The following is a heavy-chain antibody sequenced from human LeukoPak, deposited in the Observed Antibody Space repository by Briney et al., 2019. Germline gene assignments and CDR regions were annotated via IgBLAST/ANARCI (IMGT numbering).Heavy chain of an antibody. Sequence: SQTLSLTCTVSGGSISSGSYYWSWIRQPAGKGLEWIGRIYTSGSTNYNPSLKSRVTVSLDTSKNQFSLKLSSVTAADTAVYYCVRYSPEPDFWSAYYFDYWGQGTLVTVSS. D-gene: IGHD3-3*01. V-gene: IGHV4-61*02. CDR3: VRYSPEPDFWSAYYFDY. J-gene: IGHJ4*02. CDR1: GGSISSGSYY. CDR2: IYTSGST.